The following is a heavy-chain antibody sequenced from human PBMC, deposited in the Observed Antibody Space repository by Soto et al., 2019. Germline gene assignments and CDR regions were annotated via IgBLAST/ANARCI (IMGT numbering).Heavy chain of an antibody. CDR1: GGSISSGDYY. CDR2: IYYSGST. Sequence: PSETLSLTCTVSGGSISSGDYYWSWIRQPPGKGLEWIGYIYYSGSTYYNPSLKSRVTISVDTSKNQFSLKLSSVTAADTAVYYCAREVGYYDILTGHYYYGMDVWGQGTTVTVSS. D-gene: IGHD3-9*01. CDR3: AREVGYYDILTGHYYYGMDV. V-gene: IGHV4-30-4*01. J-gene: IGHJ6*02.